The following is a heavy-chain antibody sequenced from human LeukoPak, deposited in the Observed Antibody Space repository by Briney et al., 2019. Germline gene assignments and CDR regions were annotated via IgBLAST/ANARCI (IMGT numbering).Heavy chain of an antibody. V-gene: IGHV4-34*01. Sequence: SETLSLTCAVYGGSFSGYYWSWIRQPPGKGLEWMGEINHSGSTNYNPSLKSRVTISVDTSKNQFSLKLSSVTAADTAVYYCARGSDSSGYYGDWFDPWGQGTLVTVSS. CDR2: INHSGST. CDR1: GGSFSGYY. J-gene: IGHJ5*02. CDR3: ARGSDSSGYYGDWFDP. D-gene: IGHD3-22*01.